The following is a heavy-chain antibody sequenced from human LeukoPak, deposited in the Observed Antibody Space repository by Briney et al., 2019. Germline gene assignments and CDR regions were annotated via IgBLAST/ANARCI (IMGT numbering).Heavy chain of an antibody. CDR1: GGSISSYY. CDR3: ARSVTTSANWFDP. J-gene: IGHJ5*02. CDR2: IYYSGST. V-gene: IGHV4-59*01. Sequence: SETLSLTCTVSGGSISSYYWSWIRQPPGKGLEWIGYIYYSGSTNYNPSLKSRVTVSVDTSKNQFSLKLSSVTAADTAVYYCARSVTTSANWFDPWGQGTLVTVSS. D-gene: IGHD4-17*01.